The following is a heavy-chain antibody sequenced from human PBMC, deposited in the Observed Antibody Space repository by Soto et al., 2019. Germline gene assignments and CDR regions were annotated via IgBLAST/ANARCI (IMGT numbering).Heavy chain of an antibody. J-gene: IGHJ4*02. CDR3: AGAGWSYSPGEFVY. V-gene: IGHV3-30-3*01. CDR1: GFTFSSYA. D-gene: IGHD1-26*01. Sequence: QVQLVESGGGVVQPGRSLRLSCAASGFTFSSYAMHWVRQAPGKGLEWVAVISYDGSNKYYADSVKGRFTKSRNNSKNTLYLQMNGWRAENTAVDCGAGAGWSYSPGEFVYWGLGTLVTVSS. CDR2: ISYDGSNK.